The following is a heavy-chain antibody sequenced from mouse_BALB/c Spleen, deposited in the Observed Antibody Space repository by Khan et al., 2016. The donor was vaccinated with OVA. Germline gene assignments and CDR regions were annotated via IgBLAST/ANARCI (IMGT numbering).Heavy chain of an antibody. CDR2: IHYSGST. J-gene: IGHJ3*01. Sequence: EVQLQESGPDLVKPSPSLSLTCTVTGYSITSDYNWHWIRQFPGNKLEWMGYIHYSGSTNYNPSLKSRISFTRDTSKNQFFLQVNSVTTEDTATYYCARDDYAWFAYWGQGTLVTVSA. CDR3: ARDDYAWFAY. D-gene: IGHD2-4*01. V-gene: IGHV3-1*02. CDR1: GYSITSDYN.